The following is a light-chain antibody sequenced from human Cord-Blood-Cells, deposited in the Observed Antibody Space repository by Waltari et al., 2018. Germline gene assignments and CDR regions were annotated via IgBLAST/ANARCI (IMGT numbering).Light chain of an antibody. CDR3: MQALQTPLYT. CDR2: LGS. CDR1: QSLLHSNGYNY. J-gene: IGKJ2*01. Sequence: DIVMTQSPLSLPVTPGEPASISCRSSQSLLHSNGYNYWDWYLQKPGQSPQLLIYLGSNRASGVPDRFRGSGSGTDFTLKVSRVEAEDVGVYYCMQALQTPLYTFGQGTKLEIK. V-gene: IGKV2-28*01.